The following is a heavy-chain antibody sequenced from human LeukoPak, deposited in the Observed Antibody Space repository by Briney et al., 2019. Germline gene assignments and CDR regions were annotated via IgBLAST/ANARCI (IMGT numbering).Heavy chain of an antibody. D-gene: IGHD3-10*01. CDR1: GASVSSGGYY. CDR2: IYYSGST. V-gene: IGHV4-61*08. Sequence: PSETLSLTCTVSGASVSSGGYYWSWIRQPPGKELEWIGYIYYSGSTNYNPSLKSRVTISVDTSKNQFSLKVNSVTAADTAIYYCARRGGSGRSFDYWGQGTLVTVSS. J-gene: IGHJ4*02. CDR3: ARRGGSGRSFDY.